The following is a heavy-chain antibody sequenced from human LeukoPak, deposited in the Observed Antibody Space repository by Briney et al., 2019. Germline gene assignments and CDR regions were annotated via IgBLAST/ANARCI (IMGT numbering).Heavy chain of an antibody. CDR1: GFVFRNYF. V-gene: IGHV3-7*04. Sequence: PGGSLRLSCAASGFVFRNYFMSWVRQAPGKGLEWVASIKNDGSEKYYVDSVRGRYTISRDNTKNSLYLQMSSLRAEDTAVYYCAGGLESTDAFDIWGQGTMVTVSS. J-gene: IGHJ3*02. CDR2: IKNDGSEK. CDR3: AGGLESTDAFDI.